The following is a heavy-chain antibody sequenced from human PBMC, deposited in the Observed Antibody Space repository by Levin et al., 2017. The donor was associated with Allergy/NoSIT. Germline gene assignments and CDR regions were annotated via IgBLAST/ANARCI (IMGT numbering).Heavy chain of an antibody. D-gene: IGHD5-18*01. CDR3: ARDRGSTYSYGTGAWFDP. J-gene: IGHJ5*02. Sequence: ASVKVSCKASGGTFSSYTISWVRQAPGQGLEWMGRIIPILGIANYAQKFQGRVTITADKSTSTAYMELSSLRSEDTAVYYCARDRGSTYSYGTGAWFDPWGQGTLVTVSS. V-gene: IGHV1-69*04. CDR2: IIPILGIA. CDR1: GGTFSSYT.